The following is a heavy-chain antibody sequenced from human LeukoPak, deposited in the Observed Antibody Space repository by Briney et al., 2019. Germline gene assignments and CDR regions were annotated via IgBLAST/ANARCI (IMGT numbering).Heavy chain of an antibody. CDR3: ARSAGCSSTSCYGGMRDYFDY. CDR1: GGTFSSYA. CDR2: IIPIFGTA. V-gene: IGHV1-69*06. D-gene: IGHD2-2*01. J-gene: IGHJ4*02. Sequence: ASVKVSCKASGGTFSSYAISWVRQAPGQGLEWMGGIIPIFGTANYAQKFQGRVTITADKSTSTAYMELSSLRSEDTAVYYCARSAGCSSTSCYGGMRDYFDYWGQGTLVTVSS.